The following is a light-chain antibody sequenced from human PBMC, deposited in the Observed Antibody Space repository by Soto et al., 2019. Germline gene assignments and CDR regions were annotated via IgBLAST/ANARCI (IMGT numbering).Light chain of an antibody. CDR2: KAS. CDR3: KQYNSYSRT. Sequence: DIQMTQSPSTLSGSVGDRGTITCRASQTISSLLAWYQQQPGKAHKLLIYKASTLKSGVQSRFSGSGSGTEFTLTIRSLQPDDFATYYCKQYNSYSRTFGQGTKVDIK. V-gene: IGKV1-5*03. J-gene: IGKJ1*01. CDR1: QTISSL.